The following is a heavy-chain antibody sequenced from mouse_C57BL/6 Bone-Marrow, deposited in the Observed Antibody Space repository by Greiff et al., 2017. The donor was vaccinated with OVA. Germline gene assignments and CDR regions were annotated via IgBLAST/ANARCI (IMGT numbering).Heavy chain of an antibody. J-gene: IGHJ4*01. CDR1: GSTFSDAW. D-gene: IGHD2-5*01. V-gene: IGHV6-6*01. CDR3: TRRSNYPYYYAMDY. Sequence: VQGVESGGGLVQPGGSMKLSCAASGSTFSDAWMDWVRQSPEKGLEWVAEIRNKANNHATYYAESVKGRFTISRDDSKSSVYLQMNSLRAEDTGMYYWTRRSNYPYYYAMDYWGQGASVTVSS. CDR2: IRNKANNHAT.